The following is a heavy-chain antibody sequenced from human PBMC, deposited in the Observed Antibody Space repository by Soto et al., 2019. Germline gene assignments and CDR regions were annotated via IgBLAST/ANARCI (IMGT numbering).Heavy chain of an antibody. Sequence: GGSLRLSCAASGFTFSSYGMHWVRQAPGKGLEWVAVISYDGSNKYYADFVKGRFTISRDNSKNTLYLQMNSLRAEETAVYYCETAGAYMVQAHFDYWGQGTLVTVYS. J-gene: IGHJ4*02. V-gene: IGHV3-30*03. CDR1: GFTFSSYG. D-gene: IGHD3-10*01. CDR3: ETAGAYMVQAHFDY. CDR2: ISYDGSNK.